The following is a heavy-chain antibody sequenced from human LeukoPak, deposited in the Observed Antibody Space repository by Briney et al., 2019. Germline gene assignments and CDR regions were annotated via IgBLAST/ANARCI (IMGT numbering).Heavy chain of an antibody. D-gene: IGHD6-19*01. Sequence: SETLSLTCTVSGGSISSSSYYWGWIRQPPGKGLEWIGTIYYSGNTYYNPSLKSRVSISVDTSKNQFSLKLSSVTAADTAVYYCAKQAVAGNGFDYWGQGTLVTVSS. CDR2: IYYSGNT. J-gene: IGHJ4*02. CDR1: GGSISSSSYY. V-gene: IGHV4-39*01. CDR3: AKQAVAGNGFDY.